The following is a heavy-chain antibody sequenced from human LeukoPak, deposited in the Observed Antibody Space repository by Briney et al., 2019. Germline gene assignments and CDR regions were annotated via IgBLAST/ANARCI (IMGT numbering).Heavy chain of an antibody. CDR1: GYTFTSYG. J-gene: IGHJ3*02. V-gene: IGHV1-18*01. D-gene: IGHD3-22*01. CDR2: ISAYNGNT. CDR3: ARSYDSSGYYPDAFDI. Sequence: ASVKVPCKASGYTFTSYGISWVRQAPGQGLEWMGWISAYNGNTNYAQKLQGRVTMTTDTSASTAYMELRSLRSDDTAVYYCARSYDSSGYYPDAFDIWGQGTMVTVSS.